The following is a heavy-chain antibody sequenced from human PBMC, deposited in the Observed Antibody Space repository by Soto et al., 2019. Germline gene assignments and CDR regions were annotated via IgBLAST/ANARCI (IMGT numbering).Heavy chain of an antibody. CDR3: ARGIVDFGSGWYSDWYYFDY. D-gene: IGHD6-19*01. CDR1: GYTFTSYD. V-gene: IGHV1-8*01. CDR2: MNPNSGNT. J-gene: IGHJ4*02. Sequence: ASVKVSCKASGYTFTSYDINWVRQATGQGLEWLGWMNPNSGNTGYAQKFQGRVTMTRNTSISTAYMELSSLRSEDTAVYYCARGIVDFGSGWYSDWYYFDYWGQGTLVTVSS.